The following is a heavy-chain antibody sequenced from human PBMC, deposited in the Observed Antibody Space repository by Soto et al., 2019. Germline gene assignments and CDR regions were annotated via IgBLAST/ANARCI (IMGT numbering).Heavy chain of an antibody. J-gene: IGHJ4*02. V-gene: IGHV1-18*01. CDR3: ARVGAVLTVLADY. Sequence: QVQLVQSGAEVKKPGASVKVSCKASGYTFSNFGITWVRQAPGQGLEWMGRISANNGDTDYVQKIQGRFTMTTDTSTSPAYMELRRLRSDDTAVYYCARVGAVLTVLADYWGQGTLVTVSS. CDR2: ISANNGDT. D-gene: IGHD3-22*01. CDR1: GYTFSNFG.